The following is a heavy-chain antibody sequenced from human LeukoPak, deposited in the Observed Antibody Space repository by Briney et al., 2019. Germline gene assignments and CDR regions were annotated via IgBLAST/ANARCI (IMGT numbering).Heavy chain of an antibody. J-gene: IGHJ4*02. V-gene: IGHV3-9*01. CDR3: AKDTGSYPSSGVDY. Sequence: ISWNSGSIGYADSVKGRFTISRDNAKNSLYLQMNSLRAEDTALYYCAKDTGSYPSSGVDYWGQGTLVTVSS. D-gene: IGHD6-19*01. CDR2: ISWNSGSI.